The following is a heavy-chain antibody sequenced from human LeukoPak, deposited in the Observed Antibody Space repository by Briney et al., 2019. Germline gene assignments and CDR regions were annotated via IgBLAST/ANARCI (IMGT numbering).Heavy chain of an antibody. CDR1: GFTFSSYG. CDR3: AKLGGSGSYHLDY. J-gene: IGHJ4*02. D-gene: IGHD1-26*01. Sequence: GGSLRLSCAASGFTFSSYGMHWVRQAPGKGLEWVAVIWNDGSNKYYADSVKGRFTISRDNSKNTLYLQMNSLRVEDTAVYYCAKLGGSGSYHLDYWGQGTLVTVSS. V-gene: IGHV3-33*06. CDR2: IWNDGSNK.